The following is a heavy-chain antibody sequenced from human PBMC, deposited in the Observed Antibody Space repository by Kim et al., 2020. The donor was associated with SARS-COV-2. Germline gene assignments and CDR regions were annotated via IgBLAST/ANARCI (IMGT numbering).Heavy chain of an antibody. CDR2: LSSDGSKQ. CDR1: GFTLRTYG. CDR3: ARDSTDPRGIMTY. V-gene: IGHV3-30*03. D-gene: IGHD3-10*01. J-gene: IGHJ4*03. Sequence: GGSLRLSCAASGFTLRTYGIHWVRQAPGKGLEWVALLSSDGSKQYYSESVKGRFTISRDDSRSTVFLQLSSLRPDDTGVYYCARDSTDPRGIMTYWGQGT.